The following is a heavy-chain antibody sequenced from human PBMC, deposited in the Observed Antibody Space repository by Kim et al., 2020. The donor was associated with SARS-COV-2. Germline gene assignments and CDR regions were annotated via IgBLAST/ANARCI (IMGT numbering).Heavy chain of an antibody. J-gene: IGHJ4*02. Sequence: AQKFQGRVTITADKSTSTAYMELSSLRSEDTAVYYCARATYSGSYYSGDYWGQGTLVTVSS. V-gene: IGHV1-69*02. CDR3: ARATYSGSYYSGDY. D-gene: IGHD1-26*01.